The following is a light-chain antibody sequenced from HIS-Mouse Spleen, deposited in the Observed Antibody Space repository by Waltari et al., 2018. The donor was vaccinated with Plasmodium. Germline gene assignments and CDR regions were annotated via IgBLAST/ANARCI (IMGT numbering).Light chain of an antibody. CDR3: CSYAGSSTFVV. CDR2: EGS. V-gene: IGLV2-23*03. CDR1: SSDVGSYNL. Sequence: QSALTQPASVSGSPGQSIPISCTGTSSDVGSYNLVSRYQQPPGKAPKLMIYEGSKRPSGVSNRFSGSKSGNTASLTISGLQAEDEADYYCCSYAGSSTFVVFGGGTKLTVL. J-gene: IGLJ2*01.